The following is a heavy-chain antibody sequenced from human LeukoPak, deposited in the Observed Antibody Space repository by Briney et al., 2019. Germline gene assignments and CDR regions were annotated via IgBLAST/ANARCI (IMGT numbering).Heavy chain of an antibody. V-gene: IGHV4-34*01. CDR1: GGSFSGYY. CDR2: INHSGST. CDR3: ARVRLRWAYFDY. D-gene: IGHD4-23*01. J-gene: IGHJ4*02. Sequence: SETLSLTCAVYGGSFSGYYWSWIRQPPGKGLEWIGEINHSGSTNYNPSLKSRVTISVDTSKNQFSLKLSSVTAADTAVYYCARVRLRWAYFDYWGQGTLVTVSS.